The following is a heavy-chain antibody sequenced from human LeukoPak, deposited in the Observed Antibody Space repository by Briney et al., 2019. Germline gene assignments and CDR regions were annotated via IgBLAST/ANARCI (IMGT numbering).Heavy chain of an antibody. Sequence: SETLSLTCTVSGDSINSGGYYRSWIRQPPGKGLEWIGYIYHSGSTYYNPSLKSRVTISVDRSKNQFSLKLSSVTAADTAVYYCAGGGTRSSGFDYWGQGTLVTVSS. V-gene: IGHV4-30-2*01. D-gene: IGHD6-6*01. CDR1: GDSINSGGYY. CDR3: AGGGTRSSGFDY. CDR2: IYHSGST. J-gene: IGHJ4*02.